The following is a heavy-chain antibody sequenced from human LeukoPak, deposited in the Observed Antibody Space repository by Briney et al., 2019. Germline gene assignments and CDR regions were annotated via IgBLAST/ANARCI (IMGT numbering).Heavy chain of an antibody. D-gene: IGHD2-2*01. CDR1: GYSIGSAYY. V-gene: IGHV4-38-2*02. CDR3: ARVSDIVVVPAATFDP. Sequence: SETLSLTCTVTGYSIGSAYYWGWIRLPPGKGLEWIGSIYHTGNTYYNPSLKSRVTISVDTSKNQFSLKVSSVTAADTAVYYCARVSDIVVVPAATFDPWGQGTLVTVSS. J-gene: IGHJ5*02. CDR2: IYHTGNT.